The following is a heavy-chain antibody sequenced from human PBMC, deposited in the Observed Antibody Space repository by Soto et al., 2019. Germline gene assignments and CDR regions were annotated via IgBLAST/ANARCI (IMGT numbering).Heavy chain of an antibody. D-gene: IGHD3-10*01. CDR2: IKQDGSEK. CDR1: GFSFSSYW. Sequence: GGSLRLSCAASGFSFSSYWMTWVRQAPGKGLEWVANIKQDGSEKYYVDSVKGRFTISRDNAKNSLYLQMNSLRAEDTTVYYCARGDGSGSYDYYYGMDVWGQGTTVTVSS. J-gene: IGHJ6*02. CDR3: ARGDGSGSYDYYYGMDV. V-gene: IGHV3-7*04.